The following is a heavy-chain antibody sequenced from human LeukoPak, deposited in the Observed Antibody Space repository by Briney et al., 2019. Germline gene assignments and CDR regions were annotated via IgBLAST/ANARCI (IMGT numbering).Heavy chain of an antibody. Sequence: ASVKVSCKASGYTFTSYGISWVRQAPGQGLEWMGWISAYNGNTNYAQKLQGRVTMTTDTSTSTAYMELRSLRSDDTAVYYCATVDYYYDSSGYSHDKYYFDYWGQGTLVTVSS. D-gene: IGHD3-22*01. CDR2: ISAYNGNT. J-gene: IGHJ4*02. CDR3: ATVDYYYDSSGYSHDKYYFDY. V-gene: IGHV1-18*01. CDR1: GYTFTSYG.